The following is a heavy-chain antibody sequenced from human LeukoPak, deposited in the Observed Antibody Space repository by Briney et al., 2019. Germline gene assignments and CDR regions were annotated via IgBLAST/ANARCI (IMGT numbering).Heavy chain of an antibody. CDR1: GFTFSSYG. D-gene: IGHD6-25*01. Sequence: GGSLRLSCAASGFTFSSYGMHWVRQAPGKGLEWVAVISYDGSNKYYADSVKGRFTISRDNSKNTLYLQMNSLRAEDTAVYYCARDAAPFDPWGQGTLVTVSS. V-gene: IGHV3-30*03. J-gene: IGHJ5*02. CDR2: ISYDGSNK. CDR3: ARDAAPFDP.